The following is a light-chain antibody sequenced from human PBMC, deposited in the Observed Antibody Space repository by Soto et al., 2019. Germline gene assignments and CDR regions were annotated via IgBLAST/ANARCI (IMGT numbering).Light chain of an antibody. CDR3: QQRSNWLT. CDR2: DAS. V-gene: IGKV3-11*01. CDR1: QSVSSY. J-gene: IGKJ4*02. Sequence: EIVLTQSPATLSLSPGERATLSCRASQSVSSYLAWYQQKPGQAPRLLIYDASNRATGIPARFSGNGSRTDFTLTISSLEPEDFAVYYCQQRSNWLTFGGGTKVEIK.